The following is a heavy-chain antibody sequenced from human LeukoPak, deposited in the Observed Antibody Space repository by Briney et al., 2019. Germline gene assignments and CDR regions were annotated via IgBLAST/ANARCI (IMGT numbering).Heavy chain of an antibody. CDR3: ARDPSRPPGF. CDR1: GFTFSSYS. V-gene: IGHV3-48*01. J-gene: IGHJ4*02. Sequence: GGSLRLSCAASGFTFSSYSMNWVRQAPGKGLEWVSYISSSSSTIYYADSVKGRFTISRDNAKNSLYLQMNSLRAEDTAVYYCARDPSRPPGFWGQGTLVTVSS. CDR2: ISSSSSTI. D-gene: IGHD1-1*01.